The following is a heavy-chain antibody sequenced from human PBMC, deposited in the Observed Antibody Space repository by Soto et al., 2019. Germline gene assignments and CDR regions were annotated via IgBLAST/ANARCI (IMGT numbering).Heavy chain of an antibody. J-gene: IGHJ5*01. V-gene: IGHV3-21*01. CDR2: INGGSSNV. Sequence: VQLVESGGGLVEPGGSLRLSCVASGFTFSSYSMNWVRQAPGKGLERVSSINGGSSNVYYADSVRGRFTISRDNAKNSLYLQMNSLRAEDTAVYYCAKEPNHDFWSGYSGSGCFDPWGQGTLVSVSA. CDR3: AKEPNHDFWSGYSGSGCFDP. CDR1: GFTFSSYS. D-gene: IGHD3-3*01.